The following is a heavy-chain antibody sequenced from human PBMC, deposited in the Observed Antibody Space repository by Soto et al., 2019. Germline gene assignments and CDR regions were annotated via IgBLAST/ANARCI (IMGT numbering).Heavy chain of an antibody. CDR2: IYHTGST. CDR3: AGATGTLRSRNCDY. Sequence: TSETLSLTCSVSGGSISTVGHYWTWIRQPPGKGLEWIGSIYHTGSTYYSKSLRSRLTMSVDTSKSQFSLRLSSVTAADTAVYYCAGATGTLRSRNCDYWGQGSLVTVSS. V-gene: IGHV4-31*03. CDR1: GGSISTVGHY. D-gene: IGHD1-1*01. J-gene: IGHJ4*02.